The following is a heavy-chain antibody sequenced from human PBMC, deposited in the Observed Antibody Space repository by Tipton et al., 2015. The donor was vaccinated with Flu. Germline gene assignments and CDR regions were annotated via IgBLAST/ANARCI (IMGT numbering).Heavy chain of an antibody. CDR1: GYTFTSYY. J-gene: IGHJ4*02. CDR2: INPSGGST. V-gene: IGHV1-46*01. D-gene: IGHD5-12*01. Sequence: QLVQSGAEVKKPGASVKVSCKASGYTFTSYYMHWVRQAPGQGLEWMGIINPSGGSTSYAQKFQGRVTMTRDTSTSTVYMELSSLRSEDTAVYYCWLLYSGYDLSLDYWGQGTLVTVSS. CDR3: WLLYSGYDLSLDY.